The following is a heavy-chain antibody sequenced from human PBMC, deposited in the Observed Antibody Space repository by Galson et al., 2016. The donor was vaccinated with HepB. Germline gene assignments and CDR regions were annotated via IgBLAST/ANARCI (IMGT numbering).Heavy chain of an antibody. CDR1: GGTFSSSSYY. CDR3: AKTPTGEKLFLDY. D-gene: IGHD3-10*01. Sequence: SETLSLTCTVSGGTFSSSSYYWGWIRQPPGKGLEWIGYMYYRGSAYYNSSLKSRVTISGDTSKNQFSLNLRSVIATDTAVYYCAKTPTGEKLFLDYWGPGSLVTVSS. CDR2: MYYRGSA. V-gene: IGHV4-39*01. J-gene: IGHJ4*02.